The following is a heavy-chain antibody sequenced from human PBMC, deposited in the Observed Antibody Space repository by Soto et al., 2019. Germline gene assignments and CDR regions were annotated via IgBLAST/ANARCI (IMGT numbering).Heavy chain of an antibody. J-gene: IGHJ3*02. V-gene: IGHV1-69*13. CDR1: GGTFSSYA. CDR3: ARDKGWSYNCNLRYAYHI. D-gene: IGHD1-20*01. CDR2: IIPIFGTA. Sequence: SVKVSCKASGGTFSSYAVSWVRQAPGQGLEWMGGIIPIFGTANYAQKFQGRVTITADESTSTAYMELSSLRSEDTAMYYCARDKGWSYNCNLRYAYHIWGEGTRVTASS.